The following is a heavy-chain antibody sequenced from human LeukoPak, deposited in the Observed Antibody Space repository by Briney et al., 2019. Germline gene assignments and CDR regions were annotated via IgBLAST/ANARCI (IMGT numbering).Heavy chain of an antibody. CDR3: ASKGYYYDSSGYWGAWYLDL. Sequence: PSETLSLTCTVSGGSISSGDYYWSWIRQPPGKGLEWIGYIYYSGSTYYNPSLKSRVTISVDTSKNQFSLKLSSMTAADTAVYYCASKGYYYDSSGYWGAWYLDLWGRGTLVTVSS. V-gene: IGHV4-30-4*01. J-gene: IGHJ2*01. CDR2: IYYSGST. CDR1: GGSISSGDYY. D-gene: IGHD3-22*01.